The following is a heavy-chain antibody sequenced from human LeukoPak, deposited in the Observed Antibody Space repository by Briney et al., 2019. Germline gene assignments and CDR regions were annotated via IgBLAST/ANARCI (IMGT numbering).Heavy chain of an antibody. J-gene: IGHJ4*02. V-gene: IGHV6-1*01. Sequence: SQTLSLTCAISGDNVSSNIAAWNWIRQSPSRGLEWLGRTFFKSKWYTDYATSVRSRITINPDTSENQFPLQLNSVTPEDTAVYYCARDFLGQYLPLDYWGQGTLVTVSS. CDR2: TFFKSKWYT. CDR1: GDNVSSNIAA. CDR3: ARDFLGQYLPLDY. D-gene: IGHD2-2*02.